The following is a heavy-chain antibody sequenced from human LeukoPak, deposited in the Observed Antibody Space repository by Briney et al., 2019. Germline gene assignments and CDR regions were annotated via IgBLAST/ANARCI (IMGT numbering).Heavy chain of an antibody. CDR1: GYTFTGYY. Sequence: ASVKVSCKASGYTFTGYYMHWVGQAPGRGLEWMGLINPNSGGTNYAQKFQGRVTMTRDTSISTAYMELSRPRSDDTAVYYCARGAAAPYYYYMDVWGKGTTVNVSS. V-gene: IGHV1-2*02. CDR2: INPNSGGT. CDR3: ARGAAAPYYYYMDV. D-gene: IGHD6-13*01. J-gene: IGHJ6*03.